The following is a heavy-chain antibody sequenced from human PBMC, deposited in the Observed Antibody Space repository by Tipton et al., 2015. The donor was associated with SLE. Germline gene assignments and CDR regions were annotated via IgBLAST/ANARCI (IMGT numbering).Heavy chain of an antibody. D-gene: IGHD1-26*01. J-gene: IGHJ5*01. CDR2: ISGSGDAT. Sequence: SLRLSCAASGFTFSSHSLSWIRQGPGKGLEWGSSISGSGDATYYADSVKGRFTISRDNSHNTLSLQMNSLRAEDTAIYYCVKNPVSGTWMWIDSWGQGNLVSVSS. V-gene: IGHV3-23*01. CDR3: VKNPVSGTWMWIDS. CDR1: GFTFSSHS.